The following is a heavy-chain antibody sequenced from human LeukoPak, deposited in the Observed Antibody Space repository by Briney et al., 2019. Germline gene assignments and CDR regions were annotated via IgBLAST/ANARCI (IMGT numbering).Heavy chain of an antibody. Sequence: SETLSLTCAVYGGSFSGYYWSWIRQPPGKGLEWIGEINHSGSTNYNPSLKSRVTISVDTSKNQFSLKLSSVTAADTAVYYCARGLSRHIVVVTASAQRTTRNWFDPWGQGTLVTVSS. CDR3: ARGLSRHIVVVTASAQRTTRNWFDP. CDR2: INHSGST. J-gene: IGHJ5*02. CDR1: GGSFSGYY. V-gene: IGHV4-34*01. D-gene: IGHD2-21*02.